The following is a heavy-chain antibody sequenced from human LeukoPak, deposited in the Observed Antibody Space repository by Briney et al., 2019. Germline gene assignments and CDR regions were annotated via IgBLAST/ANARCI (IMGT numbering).Heavy chain of an antibody. CDR2: ISSTSSAI. CDR3: ARDLSVVTPEGSDS. D-gene: IGHD4-23*01. J-gene: IGHJ4*02. CDR1: GFTFSSYW. V-gene: IGHV3-48*01. Sequence: PGGSLRLSCAASGFTFSSYWMNWVRQAPGKGLEWVSYISSTSSAIYYADSVKGRFTISRDNANNSLFLHMNSLRAEDTAVYYCARDLSVVTPEGSDSWGQGTLVTVSS.